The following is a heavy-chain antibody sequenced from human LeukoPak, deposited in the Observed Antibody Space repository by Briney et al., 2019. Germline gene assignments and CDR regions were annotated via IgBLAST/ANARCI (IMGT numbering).Heavy chain of an antibody. J-gene: IGHJ4*01. Sequence: GGSLRLACAASGLTFSSYWTHWVRHAPGKWLVWVSRINSDGSDTAYADSVKGRFTIARDNAKHTLYLQMNSLRGAETAVYYCARDCGYTSGWYVGYYDYWGHGTQVTVSS. CDR3: ARDCGYTSGWYVGYYDY. D-gene: IGHD6-19*01. CDR1: GLTFSSYW. V-gene: IGHV3-74*01. CDR2: INSDGSDT.